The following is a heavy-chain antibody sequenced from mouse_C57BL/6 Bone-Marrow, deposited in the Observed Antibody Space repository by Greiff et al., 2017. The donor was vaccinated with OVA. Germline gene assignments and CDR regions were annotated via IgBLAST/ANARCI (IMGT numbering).Heavy chain of an antibody. V-gene: IGHV1-81*01. CDR2: IYPRSGNT. J-gene: IGHJ1*03. CDR3: ASDAPHWYFDV. CDR1: GYTFTSYG. Sequence: VQLQQSGAELARPGASVKLSCKASGYTFTSYGISWVKQRTGQGLEWIGEIYPRSGNTYYNEKFKGKATLTADKSSSTAYMELRSLTSEDAAVYFCASDAPHWYFDVWGTGTTLTVSS.